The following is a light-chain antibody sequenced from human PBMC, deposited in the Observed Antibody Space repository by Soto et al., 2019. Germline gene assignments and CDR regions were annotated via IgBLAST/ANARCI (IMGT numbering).Light chain of an antibody. V-gene: IGKV3-20*01. CDR1: QSVSSM. J-gene: IGKJ5*01. Sequence: IMLKQSPGTLSLTNRERATLSCGASQSVSSMLAWYQQRPGQAPRLLMSVASSRATGIPDSFSGSGSATDFTLTISRLETADFALYYCQHYAHNSTITFCQ. CDR3: QHYAHNSTIT. CDR2: VAS.